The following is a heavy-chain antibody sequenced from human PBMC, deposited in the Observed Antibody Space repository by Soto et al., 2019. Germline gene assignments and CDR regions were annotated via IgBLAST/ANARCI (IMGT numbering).Heavy chain of an antibody. J-gene: IGHJ4*02. CDR1: GFTFSSYG. V-gene: IGHV3-33*01. CDR2: IWYDGSNK. D-gene: IGHD2-8*01. CDR3: ARDPSNYYFDY. Sequence: QVQLVESGGGVVQPGRSLRLSCAASGFTFSSYGMHWVRQAPGKGLEWVAVIWYDGSNKYYADSVKGRFTISRDNSKNTLYLQMISLRAEDTAVYYCARDPSNYYFDYWGQGTLVTVSS.